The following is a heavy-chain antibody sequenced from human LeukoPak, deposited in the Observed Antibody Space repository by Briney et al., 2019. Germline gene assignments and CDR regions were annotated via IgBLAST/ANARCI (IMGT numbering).Heavy chain of an antibody. Sequence: ASVKVSCKTSGYSFTAFYIHWVRQAPGQGLEWMGWIHPRRGDANYAQKFQGRVTMTRDTSISTAYLDLSSLRSDDTAVYYCARDGDYGTGSYYRGCIDSWGQGTPVTVST. CDR1: GYSFTAFY. D-gene: IGHD3-10*01. J-gene: IGHJ4*02. CDR2: IHPRRGDA. CDR3: ARDGDYGTGSYYRGCIDS. V-gene: IGHV1-2*02.